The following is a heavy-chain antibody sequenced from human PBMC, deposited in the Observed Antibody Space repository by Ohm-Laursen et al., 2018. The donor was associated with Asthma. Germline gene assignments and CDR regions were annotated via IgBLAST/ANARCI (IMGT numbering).Heavy chain of an antibody. D-gene: IGHD3-10*01. CDR3: ARDRWRYYDGSGSYYLRYYYYGMDV. Sequence: SLRLSCAASGFTFSSYAMSWVRQAPGKGLEWVSAISGSGGSTYYADSVKGRFTISRDNAKNTLYLQMNSLRAEDTAVYYCARDRWRYYDGSGSYYLRYYYYGMDVWGQGTTVTVSS. CDR1: GFTFSSYA. J-gene: IGHJ6*02. V-gene: IGHV3-23*01. CDR2: ISGSGGST.